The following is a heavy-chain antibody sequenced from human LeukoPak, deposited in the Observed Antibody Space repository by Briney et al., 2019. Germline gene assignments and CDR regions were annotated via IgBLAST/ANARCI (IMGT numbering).Heavy chain of an antibody. V-gene: IGHV3-53*01. CDR3: ARDREYSSSWYGYAFDI. CDR2: IYSGGST. D-gene: IGHD6-13*01. J-gene: IGHJ3*02. Sequence: GGSLRLSCAASGFTVSSNYMSWVRQAPGKGLEWVSVIYSGGSTYYADSVKGRFTISRDNSKNTLYLQMNSLRAEDTAVYYCARDREYSSSWYGYAFDIWGQGTMVTVSS. CDR1: GFTVSSNY.